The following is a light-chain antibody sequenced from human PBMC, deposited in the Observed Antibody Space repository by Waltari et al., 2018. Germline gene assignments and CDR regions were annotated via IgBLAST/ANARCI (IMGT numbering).Light chain of an antibody. V-gene: IGKV3-20*01. J-gene: IGKJ4*01. CDR1: QIITGNW. CDR3: QQYDGSVVT. Sequence: RAIQIITGNWLTWYRQKPCQAPRLLIYGASTSAPGIPDRFSGGGSGADFTLTISRLEPEDSAVYYCQQYDGSVVTFGGGTKVEIK. CDR2: GAS.